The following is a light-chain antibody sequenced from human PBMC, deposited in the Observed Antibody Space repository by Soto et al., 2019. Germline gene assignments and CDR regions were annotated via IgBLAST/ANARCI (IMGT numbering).Light chain of an antibody. Sequence: DIPMTQSPSSVSASLGDGATISCRASQGISSGLAWYQQKPGKAPKLLIYAASTLQSGVPSRFSGSGSGTDFTLTISSLQPEDFATYYCQQANSFPLTFGGGTKVEIK. CDR2: AAS. V-gene: IGKV1-12*01. J-gene: IGKJ4*01. CDR1: QGISSG. CDR3: QQANSFPLT.